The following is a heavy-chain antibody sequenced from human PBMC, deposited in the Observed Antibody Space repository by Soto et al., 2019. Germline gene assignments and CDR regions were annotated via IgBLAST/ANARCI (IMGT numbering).Heavy chain of an antibody. CDR1: GYTFTSYG. J-gene: IGHJ6*03. Sequence: ASVKVSCKASGYTFTSYGISWVRQAPGQGLEWMGWISAYNGNTNHAQKLQGRVTMTTDTSTSTAYMELRSLRSDDTAVYYCARGGPYYDFWSGPRLYYYYMDVWGKGTTVTVSS. V-gene: IGHV1-18*01. CDR2: ISAYNGNT. CDR3: ARGGPYYDFWSGPRLYYYYMDV. D-gene: IGHD3-3*01.